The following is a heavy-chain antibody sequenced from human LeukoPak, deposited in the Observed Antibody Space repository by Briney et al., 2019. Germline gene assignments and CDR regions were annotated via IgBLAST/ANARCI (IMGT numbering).Heavy chain of an antibody. CDR2: IYYSGST. V-gene: IGHV4-30-4*08. J-gene: IGHJ6*03. CDR3: ARVAYYYYYYYMDV. Sequence: PSQTLSLTCTVSGGSISSGDYYWSWIRQPPGKGLEWIGYIYYSGSTYYNPSLKSRVIISVDTSKNQFSLKLSSVTAADTAVYYCARVAYYYYYYYMDVWGKGTTVTVSS. CDR1: GGSISSGDYY.